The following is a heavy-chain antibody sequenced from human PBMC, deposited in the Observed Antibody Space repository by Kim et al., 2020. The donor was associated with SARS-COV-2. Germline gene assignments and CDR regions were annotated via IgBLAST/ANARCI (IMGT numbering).Heavy chain of an antibody. CDR3: ARGGGYSSSWFDP. D-gene: IGHD6-13*01. J-gene: IGHJ5*02. V-gene: IGHV1-8*01. Sequence: YAQKFPGRVTMTLNTSISTAYMERSSLGSEDTAVYYCARGGGYSSSWFDPWGQGTLVTVSS.